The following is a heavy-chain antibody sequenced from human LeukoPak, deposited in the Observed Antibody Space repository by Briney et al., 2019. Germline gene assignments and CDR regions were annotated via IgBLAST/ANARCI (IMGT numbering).Heavy chain of an antibody. V-gene: IGHV3-23*01. CDR1: GFTFSSYA. D-gene: IGHD2-2*01. CDR2: ISGSGGST. J-gene: IGHJ6*04. Sequence: GGSLRLSCAASGFTFSSYAMSWVRQAPGKGLEWVSDISGSGGSTYYADSVRGRFTISRDNSKNTLYLQMNSLRADDTAVYYCAKGVMPNTYFGMDVGGKGTTVTVSS. CDR3: AKGVMPNTYFGMDV.